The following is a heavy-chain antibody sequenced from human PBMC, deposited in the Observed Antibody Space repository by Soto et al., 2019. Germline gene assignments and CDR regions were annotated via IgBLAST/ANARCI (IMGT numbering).Heavy chain of an antibody. CDR1: SGSVRSSSYY. Sequence: QLRLQESGPGLVKSSETLSLTCTVSSGSVRSSSYYWGWIRQPPGKGLEWIASIYYSGRTHNNPALKRRVTISIDTYTNQFSLKMNSVTAADTAVYYCARHEGGAAADRPLDYCGQGTLVTVSS. V-gene: IGHV4-39*01. D-gene: IGHD6-13*01. J-gene: IGHJ4*02. CDR3: ARHEGGAAADRPLDY. CDR2: IYYSGRT.